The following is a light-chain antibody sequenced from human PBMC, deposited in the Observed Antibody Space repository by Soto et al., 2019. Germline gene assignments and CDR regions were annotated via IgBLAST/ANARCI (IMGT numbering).Light chain of an antibody. CDR2: GAS. CDR3: QKYNFAPHT. J-gene: IGKJ3*01. Sequence: DIQMTQSPSSLSASVGDRVTITCRASQGISNYLACYQQKPGGVPKLLIYGASTLQSGVPSRFSGSGSGTDFTLTISSLQPEDVATYYCQKYNFAPHTVGPGTKVDIK. V-gene: IGKV1-27*01. CDR1: QGISNY.